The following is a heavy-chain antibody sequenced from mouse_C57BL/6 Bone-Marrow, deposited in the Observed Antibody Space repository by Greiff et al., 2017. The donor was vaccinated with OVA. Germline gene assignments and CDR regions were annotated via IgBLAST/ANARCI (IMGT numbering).Heavy chain of an antibody. CDR2: INYDGSST. Sequence: DVKLVESEGGLVQPGSSMKLSCTASGFTFSDYYMAWVRQVPEKGLEWVANINYDGSSTYYLDSLKSRFIISRDNAKNILYLQMSSLKSEDTATYYCARANYSNYNFDYWGQGTTLTVSS. J-gene: IGHJ2*01. CDR1: GFTFSDYY. D-gene: IGHD2-5*01. V-gene: IGHV5-16*01. CDR3: ARANYSNYNFDY.